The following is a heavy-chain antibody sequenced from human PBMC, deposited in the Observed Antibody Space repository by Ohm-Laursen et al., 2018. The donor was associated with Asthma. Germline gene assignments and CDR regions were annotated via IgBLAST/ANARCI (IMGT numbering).Heavy chain of an antibody. CDR3: TTDGGRSSSGWYGSTRSTLLYYYYYYGMDV. D-gene: IGHD6-19*01. CDR2: IKSKTDGGTT. CDR1: GFTFSNAW. V-gene: IGHV3-15*01. Sequence: SLRLSCAASGFTFSNAWMSWVRQAPGKGLEWVGRIKSKTDGGTTDYAAPVKGRFTISRDDSKNTLYLQMNSLKTEDTAVYYCTTDGGRSSSGWYGSTRSTLLYYYYYYGMDVWGQGTTVTVSS. J-gene: IGHJ6*02.